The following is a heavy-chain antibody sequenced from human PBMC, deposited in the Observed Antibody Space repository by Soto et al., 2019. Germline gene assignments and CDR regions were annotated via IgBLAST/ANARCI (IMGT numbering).Heavy chain of an antibody. V-gene: IGHV6-1*01. D-gene: IGHD6-19*01. CDR1: GDSVSSISAA. CDR3: ARDPIAVADTGYYYYYGMDV. CDR2: TYYRSKWYN. Sequence: PSQTLSLTCAISGDSVSSISAAWNWIRQSPSRGLEWLGRTYYRSKWYNDYAVSVKSRITINPDTSKNQFSLQLNSVTPEDTAVYYCARDPIAVADTGYYYYYGMDVWGQGTTVTVSS. J-gene: IGHJ6*02.